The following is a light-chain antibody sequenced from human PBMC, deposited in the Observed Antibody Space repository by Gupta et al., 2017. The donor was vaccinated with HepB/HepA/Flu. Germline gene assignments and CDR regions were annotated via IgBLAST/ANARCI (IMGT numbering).Light chain of an antibody. Sequence: SDLAKLPTWSGTPVQAVTISCTGTSSDVGAYNYFSWYQKHPGKAPKLMIYEVNKRPSGVPDRFSGSKSCNPASLTVSGFQAEDEADYYCNSYAGSNTLVFGVGTKLTVL. CDR1: SSDVGAYNY. CDR2: EVN. V-gene: IGLV2-8*01. CDR3: NSYAGSNTLV. J-gene: IGLJ2*01.